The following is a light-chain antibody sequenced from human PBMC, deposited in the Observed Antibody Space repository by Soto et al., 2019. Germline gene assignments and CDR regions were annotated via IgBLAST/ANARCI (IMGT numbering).Light chain of an antibody. Sequence: DIQMTQSPSSLSASVGDRVTITCRASESIRNNFNWYQQKPGKAPKLLIYAASTLQSGVPSRFSGGGSGTEFTLTIGSLQPEDFTTYYCQQTYSTPRGAFGQGTKVEFK. CDR1: ESIRNN. CDR2: AAS. V-gene: IGKV1-39*01. CDR3: QQTYSTPRGA. J-gene: IGKJ1*01.